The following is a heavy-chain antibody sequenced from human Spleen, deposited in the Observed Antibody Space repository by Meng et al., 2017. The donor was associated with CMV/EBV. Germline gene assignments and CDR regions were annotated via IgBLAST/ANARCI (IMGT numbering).Heavy chain of an antibody. V-gene: IGHV1-69*10. CDR2: IIPVLSIA. J-gene: IGHJ4*02. D-gene: IGHD6-19*01. CDR3: ARGGIAVAGESYFDF. Sequence: SVKVSCKASGYTFTSHGVNWVRQAPGQGLEWLGRIIPVLSIANYARKFQDRVTITADKSTGTVYLDLTSLTSEDTAVYYCARGGIAVAGESYFDFWGQGTLVTVSS. CDR1: GYTFTSHG.